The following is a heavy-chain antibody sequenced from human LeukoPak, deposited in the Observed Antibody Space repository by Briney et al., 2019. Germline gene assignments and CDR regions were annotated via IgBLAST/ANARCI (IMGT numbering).Heavy chain of an antibody. Sequence: ASVKVSCKASGYTFTGYYMHWVRQAPGQGLEWMGWINPNSGGTNYAQKFQGRVTITADESTSTAYMELSSLRSEDTAVYYCAGNRGIAAQAAWCDPWGQGTLVTVSS. D-gene: IGHD6-13*01. CDR3: AGNRGIAAQAAWCDP. CDR2: INPNSGGT. CDR1: GYTFTGYY. V-gene: IGHV1-2*02. J-gene: IGHJ5*02.